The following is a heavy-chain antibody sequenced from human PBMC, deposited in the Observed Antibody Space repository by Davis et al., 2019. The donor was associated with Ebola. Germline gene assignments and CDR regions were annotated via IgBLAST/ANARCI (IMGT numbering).Heavy chain of an antibody. V-gene: IGHV3-48*04. Sequence: GESLKISCAASGFTFSSYAMHWVRQAPGKGLEWVSYINSSGSTIYYADSVKGRFTISRDNAKNSLYLQMNSLRAEDTAVYYCARVLFRYSSSDWYFDLWGRGTLVTVSS. D-gene: IGHD2-21*01. CDR3: ARVLFRYSSSDWYFDL. J-gene: IGHJ2*01. CDR1: GFTFSSYA. CDR2: INSSGSTI.